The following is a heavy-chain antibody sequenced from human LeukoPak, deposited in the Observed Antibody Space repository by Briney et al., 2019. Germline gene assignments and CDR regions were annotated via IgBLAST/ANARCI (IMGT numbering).Heavy chain of an antibody. V-gene: IGHV3-23*01. Sequence: PGGSLRLSCAASGLTFGSHGMSWVRQAPGKGLEWGSTISGSGGTTYYPDSVKGRFTVSRDNSKDTLYLQMNSLRVDDTAIYYCAKSGILYSYYMDVWGKGTTVTVSS. CDR3: AKSGILYSYYMDV. CDR1: GLTFGSHG. D-gene: IGHD1-14*01. CDR2: ISGSGGTT. J-gene: IGHJ6*03.